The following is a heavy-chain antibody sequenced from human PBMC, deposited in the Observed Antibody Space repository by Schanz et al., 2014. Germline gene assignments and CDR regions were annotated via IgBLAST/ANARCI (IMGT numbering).Heavy chain of an antibody. Sequence: VQLVESGGGVVQPGRSLRLSCAASGFNFRNYGMHWVRQAPGKGLEWVSRMIGSGSSVFYADSVKGRFTISRDNLKNTVYLQMNSLRAGDTAVYYCAKDGRLPYYGTGSDFDYWGQGTLVAVSS. CDR3: AKDGRLPYYGTGSDFDY. D-gene: IGHD3-22*01. CDR1: GFNFRNYG. CDR2: MIGSGSSV. V-gene: IGHV3-23*04. J-gene: IGHJ4*02.